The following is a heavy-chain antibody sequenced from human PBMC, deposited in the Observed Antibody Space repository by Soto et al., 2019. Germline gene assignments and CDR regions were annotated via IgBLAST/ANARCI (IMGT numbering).Heavy chain of an antibody. CDR2: IYHSGST. V-gene: IGHV4-38-2*01. J-gene: IGHJ3*02. CDR1: GYSICSGYY. D-gene: IGHD4-17*01. CDR3: ARGRPGEGAFDI. Sequence: SETLSLTCAVSGYSICSGYYWGWIRQPPGKGLEWIGSIYHSGSTYYNPSLKSRVTISVDTSKNQFSLKLSSVTAADTAVYYCARGRPGEGAFDIWGQGTMVTVSS.